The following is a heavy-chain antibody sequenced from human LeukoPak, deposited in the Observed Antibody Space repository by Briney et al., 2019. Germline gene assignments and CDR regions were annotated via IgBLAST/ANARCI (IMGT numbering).Heavy chain of an antibody. CDR2: IWYDGSNK. Sequence: PGGSLRLSCAASGFTFSSYGMHWVRQAPGKGLEWVAVIWYDGSNKYYADSVKGRFTISRDNSKNTLYLQMNSLRAEDTAVYYCAKDPIGGYDPAFDYWGQGTLVTVSS. J-gene: IGHJ4*02. V-gene: IGHV3-33*06. CDR3: AKDPIGGYDPAFDY. CDR1: GFTFSSYG. D-gene: IGHD5-12*01.